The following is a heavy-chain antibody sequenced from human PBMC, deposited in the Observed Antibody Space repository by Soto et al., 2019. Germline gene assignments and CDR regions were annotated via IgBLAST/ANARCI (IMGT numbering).Heavy chain of an antibody. J-gene: IGHJ4*02. D-gene: IGHD5-18*01. CDR2: IYWDDDK. Sequence: QITLKESGPTLVKPTQTLTLTCTFSGFSLSTSGVGVGWIRQPPGKALEWLALIYWDDDKRYSPSLKSRLTITKDTTKNPVVLTMTNMDPVDTATYDCAHMGGYSYGYGYWGQGTLVTVSS. CDR3: AHMGGYSYGYGY. CDR1: GFSLSTSGVG. V-gene: IGHV2-5*02.